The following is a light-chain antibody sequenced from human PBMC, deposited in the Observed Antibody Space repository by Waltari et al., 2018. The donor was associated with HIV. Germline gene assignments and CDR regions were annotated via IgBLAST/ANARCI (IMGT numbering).Light chain of an antibody. Sequence: DIVMTQSPDSLAVSLGARATITCKSSQSVLHSSNNKYYVAWYQKKPGQPPKLLVYWASTRESGVPDRFSGSGSGTDFTLTISSLQAEDVAVYYCQQYYSPPQTFGQGTKVEIK. V-gene: IGKV4-1*01. CDR1: QSVLHSSNNKYY. J-gene: IGKJ1*01. CDR2: WAS. CDR3: QQYYSPPQT.